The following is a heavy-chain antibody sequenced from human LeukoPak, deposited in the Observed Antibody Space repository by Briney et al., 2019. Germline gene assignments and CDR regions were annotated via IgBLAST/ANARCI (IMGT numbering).Heavy chain of an antibody. CDR3: ARGRGNSRVWYDFDI. Sequence: QSGGSVRLSCAACGFTFRSFEMIWVRLARGKGRVGVSYNDSSGSTIHYADSVKGRFTISRDNAKNSLYVQMNSLRAEDTAVYYCARGRGNSRVWYDFDIWGQGTMVTVSS. CDR2: NDSSGSTI. V-gene: IGHV3-48*03. CDR1: GFTFRSFE. J-gene: IGHJ3*02. D-gene: IGHD6-19*01.